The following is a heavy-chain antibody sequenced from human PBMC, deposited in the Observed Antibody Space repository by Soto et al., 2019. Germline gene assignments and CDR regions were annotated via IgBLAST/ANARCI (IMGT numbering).Heavy chain of an antibody. CDR3: ARQQWLVLNAFDI. Sequence: SEILSLTCTVSGGSISSYDGSWIRQPPGKGLEWIGYIYYSGSTNYNPSLKSRVTISVDTSKNQFSLKLSSVTAADTAVYYCARQQWLVLNAFDIWGQGTMVTVSS. J-gene: IGHJ3*02. CDR1: GGSISSYD. V-gene: IGHV4-59*01. D-gene: IGHD6-19*01. CDR2: IYYSGST.